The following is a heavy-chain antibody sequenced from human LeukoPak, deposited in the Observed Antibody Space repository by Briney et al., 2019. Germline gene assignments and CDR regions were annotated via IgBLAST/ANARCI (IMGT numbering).Heavy chain of an antibody. D-gene: IGHD6-19*01. V-gene: IGHV3-23*01. CDR2: ISGSGVGT. CDR3: ARDLEPGSGWYYFDY. Sequence: GGSLRLSCAASGFTFTTFAMSWVRQAPGKGLDWVSAISGSGVGTYYADSVKGRFTISRDNSKNTLYLQMNSLRAEDTAVYYCARDLEPGSGWYYFDYWGQGTLVTVSS. CDR1: GFTFTTFA. J-gene: IGHJ4*02.